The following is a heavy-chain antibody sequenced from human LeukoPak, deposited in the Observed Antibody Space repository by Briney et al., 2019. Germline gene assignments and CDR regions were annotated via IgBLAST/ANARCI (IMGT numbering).Heavy chain of an antibody. J-gene: IGHJ6*03. Sequence: GGSLRLSCAASGFTFSSYGMHWVRQAPGKGLKWVAFIRYDGSNKYYADSVKGRFTISRDNSKNTLYLQMNSLRAEDTAVYYCAKDIVRATVTTGFGYMDVWGKGTTVTVSS. D-gene: IGHD4-17*01. V-gene: IGHV3-30*02. CDR3: AKDIVRATVTTGFGYMDV. CDR2: IRYDGSNK. CDR1: GFTFSSYG.